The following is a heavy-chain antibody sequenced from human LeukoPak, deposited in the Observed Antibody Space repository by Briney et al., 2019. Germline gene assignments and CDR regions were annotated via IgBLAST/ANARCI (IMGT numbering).Heavy chain of an antibody. CDR1: GYTFTSYG. CDR3: ATPLGIAAAGSTIFDY. Sequence: ASVKVSCKASGYTFTSYGISWVRQAPGQGLEWMGWISAYNGNTNYAQKLQGRVTMTTDTSTSTAYMELRSLRSDDTAVYYCATPLGIAAAGSTIFDYWGQGTLVTVSS. V-gene: IGHV1-18*01. CDR2: ISAYNGNT. D-gene: IGHD6-13*01. J-gene: IGHJ4*02.